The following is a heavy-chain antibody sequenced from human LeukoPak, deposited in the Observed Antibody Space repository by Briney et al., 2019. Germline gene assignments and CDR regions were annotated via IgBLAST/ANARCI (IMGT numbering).Heavy chain of an antibody. D-gene: IGHD3-16*02. CDR2: IYYSGST. V-gene: IGHV4-61*01. Sequence: SETLSLTCTVSGGSVSSGSYYWSWIRQPPGKGLEWIGFIYYSGSTNYNPSLKSRVTISVETSQNQFSLKLSSVTAADTAVYYCARGIAGEYIWGSYRARSSYYFDYWGQGTLVTVSS. CDR3: ARGIAGEYIWGSYRARSSYYFDY. CDR1: GGSVSSGSYY. J-gene: IGHJ4*02.